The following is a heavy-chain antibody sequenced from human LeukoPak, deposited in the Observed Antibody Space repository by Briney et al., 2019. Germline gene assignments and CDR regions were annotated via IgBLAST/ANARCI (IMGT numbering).Heavy chain of an antibody. CDR3: ARVGGSSPYYYYYYYMDV. CDR2: IYYSGST. J-gene: IGHJ6*03. D-gene: IGHD1-26*01. V-gene: IGHV4-59*01. Sequence: SETLSLTCTVSGGSISSYYWSWIRQPPGKGLEWIGYIYYSGSTNYNTSLKSRVTISVDTSKHQFSLKLSSVTAADTAVYYCARVGGSSPYYYYYYYMDVWGKGTTVTVSS. CDR1: GGSISSYY.